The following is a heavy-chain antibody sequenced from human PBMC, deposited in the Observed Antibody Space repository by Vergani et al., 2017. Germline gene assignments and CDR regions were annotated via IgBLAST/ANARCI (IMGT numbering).Heavy chain of an antibody. Sequence: QVQLVQSGAEVKKPGASVKVSCKAPGYTFTSYGISWVRQAPGQGLEWMGWISAYNGNTNYAQKRQGRVTMTTDTSTSTAYMELRSLRSDDTAVYYCAREVWDYGSGSYSDYWGQGTLVTVSS. V-gene: IGHV1-18*01. CDR3: AREVWDYGSGSYSDY. D-gene: IGHD3-10*01. CDR1: GYTFTSYG. CDR2: ISAYNGNT. J-gene: IGHJ4*02.